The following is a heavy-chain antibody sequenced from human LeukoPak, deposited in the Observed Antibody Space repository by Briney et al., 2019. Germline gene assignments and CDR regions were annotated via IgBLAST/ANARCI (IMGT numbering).Heavy chain of an antibody. D-gene: IGHD1-26*01. Sequence: SETLSLTCTVSGGSISSYYWSWIRQPPGKGLEWIGYIYYSGSTNYNPSLKSRVTISVDTSKNQFSLKLSSVTAADTAVYYCARNKIGGDYYYYMDVWGKGTTVTVS. V-gene: IGHV4-59*01. CDR3: ARNKIGGDYYYYMDV. CDR2: IYYSGST. CDR1: GGSISSYY. J-gene: IGHJ6*03.